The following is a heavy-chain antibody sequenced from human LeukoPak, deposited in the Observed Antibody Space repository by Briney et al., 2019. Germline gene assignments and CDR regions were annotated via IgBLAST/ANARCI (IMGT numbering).Heavy chain of an antibody. CDR1: GFTFGSYS. Sequence: GGSLRLSCAASGFTFGSYSMNWVRQAPGKGLEWVSAISGSGGSTYYADSVKGRFTISRDNSKNTLYLQMNSLRAEDTAVYYCAKKQGGIIVATTLHYYYGMDVWGQGTTVTVSS. V-gene: IGHV3-23*01. CDR3: AKKQGGIIVATTLHYYYGMDV. D-gene: IGHD5-12*01. CDR2: ISGSGGST. J-gene: IGHJ6*02.